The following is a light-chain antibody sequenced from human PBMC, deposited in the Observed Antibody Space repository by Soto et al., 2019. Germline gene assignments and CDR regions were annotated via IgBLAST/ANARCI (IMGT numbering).Light chain of an antibody. CDR3: QQYGTSIT. Sequence: EIVLTQSPGTLSLSPGERATLSCRASQSFSSSYLAWYQQKPGQAPRLLIYGASSRATGIPDRFSGSGSGTDFTLTIGRLEPEDFAVYYCQQYGTSITFGQGTRLAI. CDR2: GAS. CDR1: QSFSSSY. J-gene: IGKJ5*01. V-gene: IGKV3-20*01.